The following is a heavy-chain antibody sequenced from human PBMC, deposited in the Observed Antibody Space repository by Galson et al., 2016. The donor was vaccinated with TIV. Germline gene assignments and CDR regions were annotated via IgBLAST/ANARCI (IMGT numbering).Heavy chain of an antibody. CDR2: ISGSSFI. Sequence: SLRLSCAASGFTFSNYNINWVRQAPGKGLEWVSSISGSSFIYYADSVKGRFTISRDNAKNSLYLQMNSLAAEDTAVYYCARVGSAGWAHYFDYWGQGTLVTVSS. CDR3: ARVGSAGWAHYFDY. D-gene: IGHD6-19*01. V-gene: IGHV3-69-1*02. J-gene: IGHJ4*02. CDR1: GFTFSNYN.